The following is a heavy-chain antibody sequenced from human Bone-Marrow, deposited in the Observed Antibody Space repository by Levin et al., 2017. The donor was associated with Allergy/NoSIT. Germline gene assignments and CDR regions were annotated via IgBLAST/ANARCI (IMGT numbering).Heavy chain of an antibody. J-gene: IGHJ4*02. D-gene: IGHD3-3*01. V-gene: IGHV1-18*01. CDR1: GYTFTNYG. CDR2: INPYNGNT. Sequence: GASVKVSCKASGYTFTNYGITWVRQAPGQGLAWMGWINPYNGNTNYAQKLQGRVTMTTDTSTGTAYMDLRSLRSDDTAVYYCSRSISGDYLDYWGQGTLVTVSS. CDR3: SRSISGDYLDY.